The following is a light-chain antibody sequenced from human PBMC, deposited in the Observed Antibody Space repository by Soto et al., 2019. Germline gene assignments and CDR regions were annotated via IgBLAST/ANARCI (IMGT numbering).Light chain of an antibody. V-gene: IGKV3-20*01. CDR2: GTS. J-gene: IGKJ3*01. Sequence: EMVLTQSPGTLSSSPGERATLSCRASQSVSSNYLAWYQQKPGQAPRLLIYGTSSRATGIPDRFSGSGSGTDFTLTISRLEPEDFAVYYCQQYSSPGTFGPGTKVDIK. CDR1: QSVSSNY. CDR3: QQYSSPGT.